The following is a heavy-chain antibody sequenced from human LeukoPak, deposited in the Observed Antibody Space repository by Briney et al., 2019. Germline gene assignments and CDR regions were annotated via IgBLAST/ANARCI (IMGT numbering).Heavy chain of an antibody. CDR2: IYHSGST. Sequence: TSETLSLTCTVSGGSISSYYWSWLRQPTGKGLEWIGYIYHSGSTNYNPSLKSRVTISVDMSKNQFSLKLSSVTAADTAVYYCARDVTPAYWGQGTLVTVSS. D-gene: IGHD4-23*01. V-gene: IGHV4-59*01. CDR3: ARDVTPAY. J-gene: IGHJ4*02. CDR1: GGSISSYY.